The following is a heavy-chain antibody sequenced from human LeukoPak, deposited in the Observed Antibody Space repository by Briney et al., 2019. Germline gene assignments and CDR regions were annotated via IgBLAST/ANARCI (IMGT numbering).Heavy chain of an antibody. CDR3: AIEGCGDLIPDAFDI. Sequence: GGSLRLSCAASGFTFSSYSMNWVRQAPGKGLEWVSSISSSSSYIYYADSVKGRFTISRDNAKNSLYLQMNSLRAEDTAVYYCAIEGCGDLIPDAFDIWGQGTMVTVSS. D-gene: IGHD2-21*02. J-gene: IGHJ3*02. CDR1: GFTFSSYS. V-gene: IGHV3-21*01. CDR2: ISSSSSYI.